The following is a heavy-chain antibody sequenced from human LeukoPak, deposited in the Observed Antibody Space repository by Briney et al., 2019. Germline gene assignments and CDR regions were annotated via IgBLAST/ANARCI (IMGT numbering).Heavy chain of an antibody. Sequence: SVKVSCKAPGDTLITHYISWVRQAPGQGLEWLGRIVPVIGVATYAQSLQGRVIITADRSTNTAYLELSSLRFEDSAAYFCARHSSRGHYYDFDFWGHGSLVTVSS. CDR2: IVPVIGVA. V-gene: IGHV1-69*02. CDR3: ARHSSRGHYYDFDF. J-gene: IGHJ4*01. CDR1: GDTLITHY. D-gene: IGHD3-22*01.